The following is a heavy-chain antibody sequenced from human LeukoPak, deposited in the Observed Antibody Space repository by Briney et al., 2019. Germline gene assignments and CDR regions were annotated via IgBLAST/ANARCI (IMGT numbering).Heavy chain of an antibody. J-gene: IGHJ3*02. CDR2: IRGKANSYAT. D-gene: IGHD3-10*01. V-gene: IGHV3-73*01. CDR1: GFTFSGSD. CDR3: ARDPGGDAFDI. Sequence: PGGSLKLSCAASGFTFSGSDMNWVRQASGKGLEWVGRIRGKANSYATAYAASVKGRFTISRDDSKNTAYLQMNSLRAEDTAVYYCARDPGGDAFDIWGQGTMVTVSS.